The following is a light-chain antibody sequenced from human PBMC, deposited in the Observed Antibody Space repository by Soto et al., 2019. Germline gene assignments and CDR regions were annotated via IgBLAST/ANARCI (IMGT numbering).Light chain of an antibody. CDR2: EVD. J-gene: IGLJ2*01. CDR3: CSYAGSSTQV. CDR1: SSDVGSYNL. V-gene: IGLV2-23*02. Sequence: QSALTQPASVSGSPGQSITISCTGTSSDVGSYNLVSWYQQHPGKAPKLMIYEVDKRPSGVSNRFSGSKSGNTASLTISGLQAEDEGDYYRCSYAGSSTQVFGGGTKLTVL.